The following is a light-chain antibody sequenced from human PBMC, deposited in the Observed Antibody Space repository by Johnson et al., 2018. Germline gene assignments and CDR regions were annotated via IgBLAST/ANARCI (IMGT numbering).Light chain of an antibody. J-gene: IGLJ1*01. Sequence: QSVLTQPPSVSAAPGQKVTISCSVSSSNIGNNYVSWYQQLPGTAPKLLIYENNKRPSGIPDRFSGSKSGTSATLGITGLQTGDEADYYCGTWDSSLSAGNVFGTGNKVTGL. CDR3: GTWDSSLSAGNV. V-gene: IGLV1-51*02. CDR1: SSNIGNNY. CDR2: ENN.